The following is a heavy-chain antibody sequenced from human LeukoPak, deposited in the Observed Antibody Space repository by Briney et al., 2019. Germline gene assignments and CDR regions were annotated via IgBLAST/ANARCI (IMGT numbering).Heavy chain of an antibody. J-gene: IGHJ4*02. CDR1: GFTFSSYG. CDR2: IWYDGSNK. CDR3: ARDRSYDFWSGYSTPVY. Sequence: GGSLRLSCAASGFTFSSYGMHWVRQAPGKGLEGVAVIWYDGSNKYYADSVKGRFTISRDNSKNTLDLQMNSLRAEDTAVYYCARDRSYDFWSGYSTPVYWGQGTLVTVSS. D-gene: IGHD3-3*01. V-gene: IGHV3-33*01.